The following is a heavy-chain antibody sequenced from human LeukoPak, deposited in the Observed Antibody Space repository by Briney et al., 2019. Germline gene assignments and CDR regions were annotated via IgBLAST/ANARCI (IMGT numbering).Heavy chain of an antibody. V-gene: IGHV3-20*01. Sequence: GGSLRLSCAASGFTFDDYGMSWVRQAPGKGLEWVSGINWNGGTTGYADSVKGRFTISRDNAKNSLYLQMNSLRAEDTALYHCARAVAGNGGYYYNYMDVWGKGTTVTVSS. CDR2: INWNGGTT. CDR1: GFTFDDYG. CDR3: ARAVAGNGGYYYNYMDV. J-gene: IGHJ6*03. D-gene: IGHD6-19*01.